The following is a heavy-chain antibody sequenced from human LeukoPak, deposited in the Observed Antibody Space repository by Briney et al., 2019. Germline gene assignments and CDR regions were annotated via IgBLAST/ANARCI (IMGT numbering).Heavy chain of an antibody. V-gene: IGHV3-9*01. CDR3: AKDITMVRGVGYGMDV. CDR2: ISWNSGSI. J-gene: IGHJ6*02. D-gene: IGHD3-10*01. CDR1: GFTLDDYA. Sequence: GGSLRLSCAASGFTLDDYAMHWVRQAPGKGLEWVSSISWNSGSIGYADSVKGRFTISRDNAKNSPYLQMNSLRAEDTALYYCAKDITMVRGVGYGMDVWGQGTTVTVSS.